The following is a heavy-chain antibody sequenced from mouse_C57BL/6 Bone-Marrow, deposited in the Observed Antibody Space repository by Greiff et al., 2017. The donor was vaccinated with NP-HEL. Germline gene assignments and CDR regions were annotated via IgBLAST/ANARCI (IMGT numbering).Heavy chain of an antibody. CDR1: GFTFTDYY. CDR3: ARYTRGYFDY. Sequence: EVKVVDSGGGLVQPGGSLSLSCAASGFTFTDYYMSWVRQPPGKALEWLGFIRNKANGYTTEYSASVKGRFTISRDNSQSILYLQMNALRAEDSATYYCARYTRGYFDYWGQGTTLTVSS. V-gene: IGHV7-3*01. J-gene: IGHJ2*01. CDR2: IRNKANGYTT.